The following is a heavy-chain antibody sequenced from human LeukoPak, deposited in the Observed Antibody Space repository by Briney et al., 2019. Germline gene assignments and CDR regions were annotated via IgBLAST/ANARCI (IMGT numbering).Heavy chain of an antibody. Sequence: PSETLSLTCTVSGASIGNYYWSWTRQPPGKGLEWIGYIHNTGRTNYNPSLKSRVTISADTSKNQFSLRLSSVTAADTAIYYCARYAATGGPNWFDPWGPGTLVTVSS. J-gene: IGHJ5*02. V-gene: IGHV4-59*01. CDR3: ARYAATGGPNWFDP. CDR2: IHNTGRT. CDR1: GASIGNYY. D-gene: IGHD2-15*01.